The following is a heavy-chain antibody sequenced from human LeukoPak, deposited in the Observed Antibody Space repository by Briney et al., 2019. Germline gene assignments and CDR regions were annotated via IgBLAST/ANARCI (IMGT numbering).Heavy chain of an antibody. CDR3: AKLLCGSGSYTCRGPPYFQH. D-gene: IGHD3-10*01. V-gene: IGHV3-23*01. CDR2: ISGSGGST. CDR1: GFTSGLTFSNYA. J-gene: IGHJ1*01. Sequence: GGSLRLSCAASGFTSGLTFSNYAMSWVRQAPGKGLEWVSVISGSGGSTYYTDSVKGRFTISRDNSKNTLYLQMNSLRAEDTAVYYCAKLLCGSGSYTCRGPPYFQHWGQGTLVTVSS.